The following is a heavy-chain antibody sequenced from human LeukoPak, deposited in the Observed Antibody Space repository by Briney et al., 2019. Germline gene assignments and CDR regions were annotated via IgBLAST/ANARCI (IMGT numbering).Heavy chain of an antibody. CDR1: GFSFSSYA. Sequence: GGSLRLSCAASGFSFSSYAMNWVRQAPGKGLEWVSAVTSGGTIYYADSVKGRFTISRDNSKSTLYLQMNSLRAEDTAVYYCAKRSENHGTYWYFDPWGRGTLVTVSS. CDR2: VTSGGTI. J-gene: IGHJ2*01. V-gene: IGHV3-23*01. CDR3: AKRSENHGTYWYFDP. D-gene: IGHD1-14*01.